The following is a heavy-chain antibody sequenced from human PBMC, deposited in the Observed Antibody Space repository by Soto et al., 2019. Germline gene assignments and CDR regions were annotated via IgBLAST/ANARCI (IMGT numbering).Heavy chain of an antibody. CDR2: INPNSGGT. D-gene: IGHD1-7*01. CDR3: ARERTGTTPYYYYYGMDV. CDR1: GYTFTGYY. V-gene: IGHV1-2*02. Sequence: RASVKVSCKASGYTFTGYYMHWVRQAPGQGLEWMGWINPNSGGTNYAQKFQGRVTMTRDTSISTAYMELSRLRSDDTAVYYCARERTGTTPYYYYYGMDVWGQGTTVTVSS. J-gene: IGHJ6*02.